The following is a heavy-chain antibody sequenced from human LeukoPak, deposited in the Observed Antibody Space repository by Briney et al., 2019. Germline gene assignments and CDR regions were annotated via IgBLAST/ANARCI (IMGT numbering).Heavy chain of an antibody. CDR1: GFTFSRYW. CDR2: ISYDGSNK. D-gene: IGHD3-16*01. J-gene: IGHJ1*01. Sequence: GGSLRLSCAASGFTFSRYWMSWVRQAPGKGLEWVALISYDGSNKYYADSVKGRFTISRDNSKNTLYLQMNSLRAEDTAVYYCARDLGGDVGHWGQGTLVTVSS. V-gene: IGHV3-30*03. CDR3: ARDLGGDVGH.